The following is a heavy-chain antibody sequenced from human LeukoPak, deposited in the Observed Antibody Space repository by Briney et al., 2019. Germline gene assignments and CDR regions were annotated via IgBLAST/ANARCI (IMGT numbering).Heavy chain of an antibody. CDR2: IIPIFGTT. Sequence: GASVKVSCKASGYTFTSYSISWVRQAPGQGLEWMGGIIPIFGTTNYAQTFQGRVTITADKSTSTAYMELSSLRSEDTAVYYCAGAGDNDFWSGSDGGDNWFDPWGQGTLVTVSS. V-gene: IGHV1-69*06. CDR1: GYTFTSYS. CDR3: AGAGDNDFWSGSDGGDNWFDP. D-gene: IGHD3-3*01. J-gene: IGHJ5*02.